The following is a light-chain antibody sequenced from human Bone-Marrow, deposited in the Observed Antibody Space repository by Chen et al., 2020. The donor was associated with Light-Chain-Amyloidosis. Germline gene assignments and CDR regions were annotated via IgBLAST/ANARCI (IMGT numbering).Light chain of an antibody. J-gene: IGLJ3*02. CDR2: EAD. Sequence: FMLTQPHSVSESPGKTVISSCTRSSGSIATNYVQWYQQRPGSSPTPVIYEADQRPSGVPDRFSGSIDRSSNSASRTISGLKTEDEADYYCQSYQGSSQGVFGGGTKLTVL. V-gene: IGLV6-57*01. CDR1: SGSIATNY. CDR3: QSYQGSSQGV.